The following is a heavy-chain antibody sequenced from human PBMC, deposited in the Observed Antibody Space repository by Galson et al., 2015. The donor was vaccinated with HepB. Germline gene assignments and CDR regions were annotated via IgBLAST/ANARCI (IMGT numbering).Heavy chain of an antibody. CDR3: AKGGPYCSSTSCRYYYYGMDV. V-gene: IGHV3-23*01. D-gene: IGHD2-2*01. CDR2: ISGSGGST. CDR1: GFTFSSYA. Sequence: SLRLSCAASGFTFSSYAMSWVRQAPGKGLEWVSAISGSGGSTYYADSVKGRFTISRDNSKNTLYLQMNSLRAEDTAVYYCAKGGPYCSSTSCRYYYYGMDVWGQGTTVTVSS. J-gene: IGHJ6*02.